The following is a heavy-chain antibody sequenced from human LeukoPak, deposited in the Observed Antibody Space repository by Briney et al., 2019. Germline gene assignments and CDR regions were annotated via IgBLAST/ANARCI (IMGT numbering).Heavy chain of an antibody. D-gene: IGHD6-6*01. CDR2: ISDSAA. CDR3: AKRGGSSSSWYYAIED. J-gene: IGHJ6*02. Sequence: GGSLRLSCAASGFTFTASDLIWLRQALGKGLEGVAKISDSAAHYADSVKGRFIISRDTSKNILFLQMNSLRAEDTAVYYCAKRGGSSSSWYYAIEDWGQGTTVTVSS. CDR1: GFTFTASD. V-gene: IGHV3-23*01.